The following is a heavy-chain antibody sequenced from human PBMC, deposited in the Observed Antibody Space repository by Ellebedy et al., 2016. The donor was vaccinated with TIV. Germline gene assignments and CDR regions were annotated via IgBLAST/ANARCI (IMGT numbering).Heavy chain of an antibody. CDR1: GFSFSDYW. CDR3: MRGGVEPFDY. CDR2: IDPYESPT. J-gene: IGHJ4*02. D-gene: IGHD1-14*01. Sequence: GGSLRLSCAVSGFSFSDYWMHWARQAPGKGLVWDSRIDPYESPTTYADSVRGRFTVSRDNAKKTLYLLMTNLRVEDTAVYYCMRGGVEPFDYWGQGTLVIVSS. V-gene: IGHV3-74*01.